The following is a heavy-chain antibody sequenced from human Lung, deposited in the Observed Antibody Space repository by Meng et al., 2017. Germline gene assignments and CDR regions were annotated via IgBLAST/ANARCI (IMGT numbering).Heavy chain of an antibody. CDR1: GGSYSDYY. CDR2: INHSGST. J-gene: IGHJ4*02. D-gene: IGHD4-11*01. Sequence: LQLHEGRVGLSQPSEPLSRTCGVSGGSYSDYYWSWIRQPPGKGLEWIGEINHSGSTNYNPSLESRATISVDTSQNNLSLKLSSVTAADSAVYYCARGPTTMAHDFDYWGQGTLVTVSS. V-gene: IGHV4-34*01. CDR3: ARGPTTMAHDFDY.